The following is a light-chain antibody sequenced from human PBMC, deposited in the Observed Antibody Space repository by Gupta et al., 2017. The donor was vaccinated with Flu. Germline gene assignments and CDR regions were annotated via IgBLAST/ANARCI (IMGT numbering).Light chain of an antibody. Sequence: SSNIGKKDVAWCQHLPGTPPKLLIYENDKRTSGIPDRFSGAKSGTSATLGITGLQTGDESDYYCGTWDDSLYTMLFGGGTKLTVL. V-gene: IGLV1-51*02. CDR3: GTWDDSLYTML. J-gene: IGLJ3*02. CDR1: SSNIGKKD. CDR2: END.